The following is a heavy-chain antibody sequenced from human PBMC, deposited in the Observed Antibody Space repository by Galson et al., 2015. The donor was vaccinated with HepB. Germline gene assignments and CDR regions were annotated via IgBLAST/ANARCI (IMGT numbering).Heavy chain of an antibody. CDR3: ARDRGLRGEDYSNYYYYYYMDV. J-gene: IGHJ6*03. CDR1: GGTFSSYA. D-gene: IGHD4-11*01. CDR2: IIPIFGTA. Sequence: SVKVSCKASGGTFSSYAISWVRQAPGQGLEWMGGIIPIFGTANYAQKFQGRVTITADESTSTAYMELSSLRSEDTAVYYCARDRGLRGEDYSNYYYYYYMDVWGKGTTVTVSS. V-gene: IGHV1-69*13.